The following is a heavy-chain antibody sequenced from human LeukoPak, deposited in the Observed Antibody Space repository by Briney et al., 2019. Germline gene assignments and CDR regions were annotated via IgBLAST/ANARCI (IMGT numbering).Heavy chain of an antibody. CDR1: GGSISSYY. CDR3: ARRGAVAGPVDY. Sequence: SETLSLTCTVSGGSISSYYWSWIRQPPGKGLEWIGYIYTSGSTNYNPSLKSRVTISVDTSKNQFSLKLSSVTAADTAVYYCARRGAVAGPVDYWGQGTLVTVSS. V-gene: IGHV4-4*09. CDR2: IYTSGST. J-gene: IGHJ4*02. D-gene: IGHD6-19*01.